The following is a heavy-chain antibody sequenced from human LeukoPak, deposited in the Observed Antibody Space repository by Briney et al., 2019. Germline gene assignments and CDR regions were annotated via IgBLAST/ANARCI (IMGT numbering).Heavy chain of an antibody. V-gene: IGHV4-39*07. J-gene: IGHJ5*02. CDR2: IYYSGST. CDR1: GGSISSSTYF. CDR3: ARDPQSLLRRTWFDP. Sequence: SETLSLTCTVSGGSISSSTYFWGWIRQPPGKGLEWIGTIYYSGSTYYNPSLKSRVTISVDSSKNQFSLRLSSVTAADTAVYYCARDPQSLLRRTWFDPWGQGTLVTVSS. D-gene: IGHD3-3*01.